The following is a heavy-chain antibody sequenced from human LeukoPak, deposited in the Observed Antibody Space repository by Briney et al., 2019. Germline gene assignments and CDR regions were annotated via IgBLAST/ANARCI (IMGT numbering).Heavy chain of an antibody. V-gene: IGHV4-59*01. Sequence: PSETQSLTCTVSGGSISSYYWSWIRQPPGKGLEWIGYIYYSGSTNYNPSLKSRVTISVDTSKNQFSLKLSSVTAADTAVYYCARRTGSYSFDYWGQGTLVTVSS. J-gene: IGHJ4*02. CDR3: ARRTGSYSFDY. CDR1: GGSISSYY. D-gene: IGHD3-10*01. CDR2: IYYSGST.